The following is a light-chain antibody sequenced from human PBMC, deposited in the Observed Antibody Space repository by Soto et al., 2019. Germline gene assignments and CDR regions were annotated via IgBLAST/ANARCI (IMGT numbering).Light chain of an antibody. J-gene: IGLJ2*01. CDR2: EVS. Sequence: QSVLTQPASVSGSPGQSITISCTGTNSDVGGFSYVSWYQQHPGKAPKLIIYEVSYRPSGVSIRFSGSKSGNTASLTISGLQAEDEADYYCSSYTTNNSVVFGGGTKLTVL. V-gene: IGLV2-14*01. CDR1: NSDVGGFSY. CDR3: SSYTTNNSVV.